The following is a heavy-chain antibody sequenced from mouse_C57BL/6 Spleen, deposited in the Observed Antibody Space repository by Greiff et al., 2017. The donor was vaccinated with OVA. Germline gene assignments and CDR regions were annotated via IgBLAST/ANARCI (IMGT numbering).Heavy chain of an antibody. Sequence: VQLQQPGAELVMPGASVKLSCKASGYTFTSYWMHWVKQRPGQGLEWIGEIDPSNSYTNYNQKFKGKSTLTVDKSSSTAYMQLSSLTSEDSAVYYCATTVVARWDYWGQGTTLTVSS. CDR1: GYTFTSYW. CDR3: ATTVVARWDY. D-gene: IGHD1-1*01. CDR2: IDPSNSYT. V-gene: IGHV1-69*01. J-gene: IGHJ2*01.